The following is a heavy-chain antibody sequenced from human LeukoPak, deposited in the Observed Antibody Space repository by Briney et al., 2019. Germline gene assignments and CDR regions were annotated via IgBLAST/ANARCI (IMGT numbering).Heavy chain of an antibody. CDR2: ISGSGSHI. J-gene: IGHJ4*02. CDR3: ARGSTCFDY. V-gene: IGHV3-21*01. CDR1: EFTFSSYS. Sequence: GGSLRLSCAASEFTFSSYSMNWVRQAPGKGLGWVSSISGSGSHIYYADPVKGRFTLSRDNAKSSLSLQMNSLRAEDTAVYYCARGSTCFDYWGQGALVTVSS.